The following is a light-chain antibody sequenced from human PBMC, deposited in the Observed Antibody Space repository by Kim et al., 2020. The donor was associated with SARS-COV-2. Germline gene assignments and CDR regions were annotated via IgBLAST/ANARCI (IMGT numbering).Light chain of an antibody. CDR3: GAWDASLKVYV. J-gene: IGLJ1*01. CDR2: KNN. V-gene: IGLV1-44*01. CDR1: HANIGSNS. Sequence: VTIACSGSHANIGSNSVKCFQQHPGADPKPLIYKNNARASGVPDRFSGSTAGTSASLAISGLQSEDEADYYCGAWDASLKVYVFGTGTKVTVL.